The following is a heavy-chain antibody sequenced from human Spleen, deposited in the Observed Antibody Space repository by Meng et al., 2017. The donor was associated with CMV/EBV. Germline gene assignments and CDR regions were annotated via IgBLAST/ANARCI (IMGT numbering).Heavy chain of an antibody. V-gene: IGHV1-46*01. CDR2: INPSGGST. CDR3: ATDCSSNRCYVGAFDM. D-gene: IGHD2-2*01. J-gene: IGHJ3*02. Sequence: ASVKVSCKASGYTFTSHYMHWVRQAPGQGLEWMGIINPSGGSTSYAQRFQGRVTMTRDTSTSTVYMELSSLRSEDTAVYYCATDCSSNRCYVGAFDMWGQGTTVTVSS. CDR1: GYTFTSHY.